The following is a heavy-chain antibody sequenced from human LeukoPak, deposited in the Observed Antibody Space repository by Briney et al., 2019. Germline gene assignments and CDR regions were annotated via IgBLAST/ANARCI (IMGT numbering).Heavy chain of an antibody. V-gene: IGHV3-21*01. CDR2: ISSRSNYI. Sequence: RGSLRLSCADPGFSFSSYSMNWVRQAPGKGLEWASSISSRSNYIFYADSMKGRFTVSRDNAKNLLYLQMNSLRAEDTAVYYCARDDGLAGTPFDYWGQGTLVTVSS. CDR3: ARDDGLAGTPFDY. D-gene: IGHD6-19*01. CDR1: GFSFSSYS. J-gene: IGHJ4*02.